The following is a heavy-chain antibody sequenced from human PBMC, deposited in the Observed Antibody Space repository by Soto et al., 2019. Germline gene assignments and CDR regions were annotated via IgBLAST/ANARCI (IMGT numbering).Heavy chain of an antibody. D-gene: IGHD2-15*01. V-gene: IGHV3-30*03. J-gene: IGHJ1*01. CDR3: ARGKLYSDSSPNKFQH. CDR1: GFTFSDYA. Sequence: GGSLRLSCAASGFTFSDYAMHWVRQAPGKGLEWVAVFSYDGKDKDYADSVKGRFTISRDNSKNTLYLQMNSLRTEDTAVYYCARGKLYSDSSPNKFQHWGQGTLVTVSS. CDR2: FSYDGKDK.